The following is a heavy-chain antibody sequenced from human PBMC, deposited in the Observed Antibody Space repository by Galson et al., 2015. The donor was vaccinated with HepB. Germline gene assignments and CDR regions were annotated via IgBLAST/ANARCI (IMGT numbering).Heavy chain of an antibody. CDR2: IYSGGST. V-gene: IGHV3-53*01. CDR3: ARYDSSSWFNWFDP. CDR1: GFTFRSDS. D-gene: IGHD6-13*01. J-gene: IGHJ5*02. Sequence: SLRLSCAASGFTFRSDSMSWVCQAPGKGLEWVSVIYSGGSTYYADSVKGRFTISRDNSKNTLYLQMNSLRAEDTAVYYCARYDSSSWFNWFDPWGQGTLVTVSS.